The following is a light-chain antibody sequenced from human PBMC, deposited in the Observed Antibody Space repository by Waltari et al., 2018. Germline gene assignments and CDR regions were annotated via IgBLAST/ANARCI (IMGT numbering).Light chain of an antibody. J-gene: IGLJ3*02. CDR2: STN. CDR1: TGAVTSGFY. V-gene: IGLV7-43*01. Sequence: QTVVTQEPSLTVSPGGTVTLTCASSTGAVTSGFYPSWFQQKPGQPHRALIYSTNKHHSWTPARFSGSLLGGKAALTLSGVQVEDEAEYYCLLYYGGAHVFGGGTKLTVL. CDR3: LLYYGGAHV.